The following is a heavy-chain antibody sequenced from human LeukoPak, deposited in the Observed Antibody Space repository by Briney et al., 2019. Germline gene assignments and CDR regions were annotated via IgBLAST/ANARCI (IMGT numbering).Heavy chain of an antibody. CDR3: ATSMGGGNIDY. CDR2: ISGSGDKT. CDR1: GFIFNNYG. J-gene: IGHJ4*02. D-gene: IGHD3-16*01. V-gene: IGHV3-23*01. Sequence: GGSLRLSCAASGFIFNNYGMSWVRQAPGKGLEWVSSISGSGDKTYYADSVKGRFTISRDSSKNTLYLQLNSLGVDDTAVYYCATSMGGGNIDYWGQGTLVTVSS.